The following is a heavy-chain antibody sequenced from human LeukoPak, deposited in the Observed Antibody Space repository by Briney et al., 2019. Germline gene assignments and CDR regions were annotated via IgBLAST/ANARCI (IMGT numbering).Heavy chain of an antibody. Sequence: SETLSLTCAVYGGSFSGYYWSWIRQPPGKGLEWIGEINHSGSTNYNPSLKSRVTISVDTSKNQFSLNLSSVTAADTAVYYCARRAVAGARLGYWGQGTLVTVSS. D-gene: IGHD6-19*01. CDR3: ARRAVAGARLGY. V-gene: IGHV4-34*01. CDR2: INHSGST. J-gene: IGHJ4*02. CDR1: GGSFSGYY.